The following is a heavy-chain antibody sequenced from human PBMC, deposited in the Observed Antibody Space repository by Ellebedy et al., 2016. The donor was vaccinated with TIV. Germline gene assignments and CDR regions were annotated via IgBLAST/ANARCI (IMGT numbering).Heavy chain of an antibody. CDR2: ISSSGGTT. CDR1: GFTFTTYA. D-gene: IGHD4-17*01. Sequence: PGGSLRLSCAASGFTFTTYAMHWVRQAPGKGLEFVSAISSSGGTTYYANSVKGRFTISRDNSKNTLYLQMGSLRAEDMAVYYCARDDGDPSGSYYFDYWGQGALVTVSS. J-gene: IGHJ4*02. V-gene: IGHV3-64*01. CDR3: ARDDGDPSGSYYFDY.